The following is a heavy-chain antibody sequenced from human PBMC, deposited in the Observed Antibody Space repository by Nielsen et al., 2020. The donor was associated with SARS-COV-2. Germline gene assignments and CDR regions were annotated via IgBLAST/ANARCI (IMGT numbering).Heavy chain of an antibody. CDR3: AILGYCTSGVCWETNYFDY. V-gene: IGHV1-69*06. D-gene: IGHD2-8*01. J-gene: IGHJ4*02. Sequence: SVKVSCKASGGTFSSYAISWVRQAPGQGLEWMGGIIPIFGTANYAQKFQGRVTITADKSTSTAYMELSSLRSEDTAVYYCAILGYCTSGVCWETNYFDYWGQGTLVTVSS. CDR1: GGTFSSYA. CDR2: IIPIFGTA.